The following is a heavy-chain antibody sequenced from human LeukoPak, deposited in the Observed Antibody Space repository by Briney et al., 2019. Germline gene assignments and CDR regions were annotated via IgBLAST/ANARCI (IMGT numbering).Heavy chain of an antibody. CDR3: ASLKNSYDSSGYLVTDAFDI. D-gene: IGHD3-22*01. J-gene: IGHJ3*02. CDR2: ISGYNGKT. Sequence: ASVKVSCKASGYTFTSYGISWVRQAPGQGLEWMGWISGYNGKTNYAQKLQGRVTMTTDTSTSTAYMELRSLRSDDTAMYYCASLKNSYDSSGYLVTDAFDIWGQGTMVTVSS. CDR1: GYTFTSYG. V-gene: IGHV1-18*01.